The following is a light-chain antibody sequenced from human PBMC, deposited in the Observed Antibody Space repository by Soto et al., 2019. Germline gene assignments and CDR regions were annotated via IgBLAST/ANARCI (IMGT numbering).Light chain of an antibody. CDR3: QQYDDFPLT. J-gene: IGKJ5*01. V-gene: IGKV1-33*01. Sequence: DIEMTQSPSSLSASVGDRVTITCQASQDISNYLNWYQQKTGRAPKLLIYDASNLESGVSSRFSGSCSGTDFSLTINSLQPDDFATYYCQQYDDFPLTFGQGTRLE. CDR2: DAS. CDR1: QDISNY.